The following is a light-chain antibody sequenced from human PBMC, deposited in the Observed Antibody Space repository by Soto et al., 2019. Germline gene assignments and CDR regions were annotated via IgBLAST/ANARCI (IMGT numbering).Light chain of an antibody. CDR2: AAA. Sequence: IQMTQSPSSLSASVGDRVTITCRASQGIRNDLVWFRQKPGRGPQLLNYAAASFHSGVPSRFSGSGSGTDFTLAISSLQPEDSATYYWLQDINYPWTFGQGTKVDIK. CDR1: QGIRND. J-gene: IGKJ1*01. CDR3: LQDINYPWT. V-gene: IGKV1-6*01.